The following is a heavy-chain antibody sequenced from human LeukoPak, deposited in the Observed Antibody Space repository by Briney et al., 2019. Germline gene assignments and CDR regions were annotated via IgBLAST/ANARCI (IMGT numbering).Heavy chain of an antibody. CDR1: GHTFTSYG. V-gene: IGHV1-18*01. Sequence: ASVKVSCKASGHTFTSYGFCWVRQAPGQGLEWMGWISTYSGNTKYAQKLQGRVTMTTDASTSTAYMELRSLRSDDTAVYYCARDTNQLTYSDYWGQGTLVTVSS. CDR3: ARDTNQLTYSDY. CDR2: ISTYSGNT. J-gene: IGHJ4*02. D-gene: IGHD2-2*01.